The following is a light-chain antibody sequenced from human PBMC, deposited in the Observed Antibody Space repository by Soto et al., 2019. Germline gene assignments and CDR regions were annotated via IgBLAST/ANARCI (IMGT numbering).Light chain of an antibody. Sequence: DIQMTQSPSTLSGSVGDRVTITCRASHTISSWLAWYQQKPGKAPKLLIYKASSLESGVPSRFSGSGSGTEFTLTISSLQPDDFATYYCQQYNNYSWTFGQGTKVDIK. V-gene: IGKV1-5*03. J-gene: IGKJ1*01. CDR2: KAS. CDR3: QQYNNYSWT. CDR1: HTISSW.